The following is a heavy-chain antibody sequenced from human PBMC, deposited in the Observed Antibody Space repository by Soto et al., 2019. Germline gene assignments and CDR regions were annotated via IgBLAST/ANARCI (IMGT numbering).Heavy chain of an antibody. J-gene: IGHJ6*02. CDR2: IDPSDSYT. Sequence: ESLTISCKGSGYSVTSYWISLVRQMPGKGLEWMGRIDPSDSYTNYSPSFQGHVTISADKSISTAYLQWSSLKASDTAMYYCAKGSGSYYKHYYYGMDVWGQGTTVTVSS. CDR1: GYSVTSYW. V-gene: IGHV5-10-1*01. CDR3: AKGSGSYYKHYYYGMDV. D-gene: IGHD3-10*01.